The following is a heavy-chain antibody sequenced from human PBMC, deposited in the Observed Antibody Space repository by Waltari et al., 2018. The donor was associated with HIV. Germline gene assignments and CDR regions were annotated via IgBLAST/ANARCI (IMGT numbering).Heavy chain of an antibody. V-gene: IGHV4-39*01. D-gene: IGHD3-16*01. J-gene: IGHJ2*01. Sequence: QLQLQESGPGLVRPSETLSLTCAVSGGSISSSRYYWGWVRQPPGKGLEWIGKMYYNRNTFYNPSLKSRVTISVDMSRNQFSLKLTSVTAADTAVYYCVVSSNSYTQTHYYFDLWGRGPLVTVSS. CDR3: VVSSNSYTQTHYYFDL. CDR2: MYYNRNT. CDR1: GGSISSSRYY.